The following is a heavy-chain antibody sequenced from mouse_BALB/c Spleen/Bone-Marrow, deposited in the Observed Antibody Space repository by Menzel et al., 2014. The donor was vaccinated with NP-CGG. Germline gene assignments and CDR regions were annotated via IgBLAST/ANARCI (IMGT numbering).Heavy chain of an antibody. CDR3: ARDMGGLLFDY. J-gene: IGHJ2*01. V-gene: IGHV7-3*02. D-gene: IGHD2-3*01. Sequence: EVMLVESGGGLVQPGGSLRLSCATSGFTFTDYYMNWVRQPPGKALEWLGFIRNKAYSYPTEYSASVKGRFTISRDNSQSILYLQMNTLRAEDSATYYCARDMGGLLFDYWGQGTTLTVSS. CDR2: IRNKAYSYPT. CDR1: GFTFTDYY.